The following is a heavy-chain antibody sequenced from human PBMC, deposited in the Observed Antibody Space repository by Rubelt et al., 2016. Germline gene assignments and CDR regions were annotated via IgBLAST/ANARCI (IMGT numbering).Heavy chain of an antibody. Sequence: QVVENGGGLVQPGGPLRLSCAASGFTFSDHYMGWVRQAPGKGLEWVGRTRNKANSYTTEYAASVKGRFTISRDNSRNTLYLQMNSLRAEDTAVYYCAMLGSNYEFWSGYIWGQGTLVTVSS. CDR3: AMLGSNYEFWSGYI. V-gene: IGHV3-72*01. CDR1: GFTFSDHY. D-gene: IGHD3-3*01. J-gene: IGHJ4*02. CDR2: TRNKANSYTT.